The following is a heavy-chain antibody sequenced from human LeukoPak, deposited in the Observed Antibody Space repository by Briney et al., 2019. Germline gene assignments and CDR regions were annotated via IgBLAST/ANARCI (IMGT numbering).Heavy chain of an antibody. CDR3: ARDGDENDFWSGYYTAYFDY. CDR2: IYHSGST. D-gene: IGHD3-3*01. V-gene: IGHV4-34*01. J-gene: IGHJ4*02. Sequence: SETLSLTCAVYGGSFSGYYWSWIRQPPGKGLEWIGEIYHSGSTNYNPSLKSRVTISVDKSKNQFSLKLSSVTAADTAVYYCARDGDENDFWSGYYTAYFDYWGQGTLVTVSS. CDR1: GGSFSGYY.